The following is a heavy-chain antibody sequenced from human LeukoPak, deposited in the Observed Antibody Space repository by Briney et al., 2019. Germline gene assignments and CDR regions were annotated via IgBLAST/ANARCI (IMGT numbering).Heavy chain of an antibody. V-gene: IGHV1-69*06. CDR2: IIPIFGTA. J-gene: IGHJ5*02. CDR1: GGTFSSYA. Sequence: ASVKVSCKASGGTFSSYAISWVRQAPGQGLGWMGGIIPIFGTANYAQKFQGRVTITADKSTSTAYMELSSLRSEDTAVYYCARGYSSGWYQGAWFDPWGQGTLVTVSS. D-gene: IGHD6-19*01. CDR3: ARGYSSGWYQGAWFDP.